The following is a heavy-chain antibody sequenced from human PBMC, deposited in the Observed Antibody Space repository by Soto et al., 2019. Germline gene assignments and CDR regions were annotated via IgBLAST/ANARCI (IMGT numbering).Heavy chain of an antibody. D-gene: IGHD3-3*01. CDR1: GGSISSGGYY. CDR3: ARDRMSYDFRYYMDF. J-gene: IGHJ6*03. Sequence: SETLSLTCTVSGGSISSGGYYWSWIRQHPGKGLEWIGYIYYSGSTYYNPSLKSRVTISVDTSKKQFSLKLGSVTAADTTVYYCARDRMSYDFRYYMDFWGKGTTVTV. V-gene: IGHV4-31*03. CDR2: IYYSGST.